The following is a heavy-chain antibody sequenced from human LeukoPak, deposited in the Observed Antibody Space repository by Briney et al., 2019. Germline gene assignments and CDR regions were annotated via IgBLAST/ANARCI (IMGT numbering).Heavy chain of an antibody. CDR2: IYYSGST. CDR1: GGSISSGDYY. Sequence: SQTLSLTCTVSGGSISSGDYYWSWIRQPPGKGLEWIGYIYYSGSTYYNPPLKSRVTISVDTSKNQFSLKLSSVTAADTAVYYCARVGSSWDLVLDYWGQGTLVTVSS. CDR3: ARVGSSWDLVLDY. D-gene: IGHD6-13*01. V-gene: IGHV4-30-4*01. J-gene: IGHJ4*02.